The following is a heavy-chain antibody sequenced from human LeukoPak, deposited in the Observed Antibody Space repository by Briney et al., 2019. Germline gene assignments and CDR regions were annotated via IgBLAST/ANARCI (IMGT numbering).Heavy chain of an antibody. CDR2: IYYSGSP. V-gene: IGHV4-31*03. D-gene: IGHD3-10*01. CDR1: GGSISSGGYY. CDR3: ARVVGSGSYYRFDY. J-gene: IGHJ4*02. Sequence: TSETLSLTCTVSGGSISSGGYYWSWIRQHPRKGLEWIGYIYYSGSPYYNPSLKSRVTISIDSSKNQFSLKLSSVTAADTAVYYCARVVGSGSYYRFDYWCQGTLVTVAS.